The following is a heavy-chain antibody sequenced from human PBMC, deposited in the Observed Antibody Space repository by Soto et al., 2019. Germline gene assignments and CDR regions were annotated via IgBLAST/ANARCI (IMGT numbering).Heavy chain of an antibody. CDR3: ATRSKQLATGDYYYYGMDV. J-gene: IGHJ6*02. V-gene: IGHV4-31*03. Sequence: SETLSLTCTVSGGSISSGGYYWSWIRQHPGKGLEWIGYIYYSGGTYYNPSLKSRVTISVDTSKNQFSLKLSSVTAADTAVYYCATRSKQLATGDYYYYGMDVWGQGTTVTVSS. CDR1: GGSISSGGYY. D-gene: IGHD6-6*01. CDR2: IYYSGGT.